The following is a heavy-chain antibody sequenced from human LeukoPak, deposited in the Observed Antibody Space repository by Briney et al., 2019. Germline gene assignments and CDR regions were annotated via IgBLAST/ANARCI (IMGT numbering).Heavy chain of an antibody. J-gene: IGHJ4*02. CDR3: AREEEWLRLLFDY. CDR2: LYYTGST. D-gene: IGHD5-12*01. V-gene: IGHV4-39*07. CDR1: GGSISSSSYY. Sequence: PSETLSLTCTVSGGSISSSSYYWGWIRQPPGKGLEWIGSLYYTGSTYYNPSLKSRVTISVDTSKNQFSLKLSSVTAADTAVYYCAREEEWLRLLFDYWGQGTLVTVSS.